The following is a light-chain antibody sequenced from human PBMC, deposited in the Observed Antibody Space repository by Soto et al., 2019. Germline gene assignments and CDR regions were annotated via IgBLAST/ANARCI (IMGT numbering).Light chain of an antibody. J-gene: IGLJ2*01. CDR1: SSDVGGYNY. V-gene: IGLV2-14*01. Sequence: QSALTQPASVSGSPGQSITISCTGTSSDVGGYNYVSWYQQHPGKAPKLMIYDVSNRPSGVPNRFSGSKSGTTASLTISGLQAEDEADYYCSSYTSSSTLVVFGTGTKVTVL. CDR3: SSYTSSSTLVV. CDR2: DVS.